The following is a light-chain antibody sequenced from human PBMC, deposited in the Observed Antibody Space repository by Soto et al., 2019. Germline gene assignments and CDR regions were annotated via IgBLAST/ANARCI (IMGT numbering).Light chain of an antibody. CDR3: QQYNNWPPWLT. Sequence: EIVMTQSPATLSVSPGERATLSCRASQSVSSNLAWYQQKPGQAPRLLIYGASTRATGIPAKFSGSGSGTAVTLHISSLQYGDFAVYYCQQYNNWPPWLTFGGGTKVEIK. CDR2: GAS. CDR1: QSVSSN. J-gene: IGKJ4*01. V-gene: IGKV3-15*01.